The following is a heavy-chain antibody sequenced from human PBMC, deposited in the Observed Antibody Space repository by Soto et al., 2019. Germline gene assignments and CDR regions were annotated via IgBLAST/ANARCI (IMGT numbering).Heavy chain of an antibody. Sequence: QVQLVQSGAEVKKPGASGKVSCKASGYTFTSYGISWVRQAPGQGLEWMGWISAYNGNTNYAQKLQGRVTMTTDTSTSTAYMELRSLRSDDTAVYYCASVRYSSSWYYYYGMDVWGQGTTVTVSS. D-gene: IGHD6-13*01. J-gene: IGHJ6*02. CDR1: GYTFTSYG. CDR3: ASVRYSSSWYYYYGMDV. V-gene: IGHV1-18*04. CDR2: ISAYNGNT.